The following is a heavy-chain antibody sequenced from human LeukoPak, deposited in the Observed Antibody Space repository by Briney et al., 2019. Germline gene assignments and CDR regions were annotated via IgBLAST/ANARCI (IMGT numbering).Heavy chain of an antibody. D-gene: IGHD3-16*02. V-gene: IGHV3-30*18. J-gene: IGHJ4*02. Sequence: GGSLRLSRAASGFTFSSYGMHWVRQAPGKGLEWVAVISYDGSNKYYADSVKGRFTISRDNSKNTLYLQMNSLRAEDTAVYYCAKGPPTFGGVIVDFDYWGQGTLVTVSS. CDR2: ISYDGSNK. CDR1: GFTFSSYG. CDR3: AKGPPTFGGVIVDFDY.